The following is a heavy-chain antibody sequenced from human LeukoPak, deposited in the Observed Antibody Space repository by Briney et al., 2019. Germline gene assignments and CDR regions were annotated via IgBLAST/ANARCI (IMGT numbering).Heavy chain of an antibody. CDR3: ARGLAARRFGWFDP. V-gene: IGHV4-34*01. CDR1: GGSFSGYY. J-gene: IGHJ5*02. D-gene: IGHD6-6*01. CDR2: INHSGST. Sequence: PSETLSLTCAVYGGSFSGYYWSWIRQPPGKGLEWVGEINHSGSTNYNPSLKSRVTISVDTSKNQFSLKLSSVTAADTAVYYCARGLAARRFGWFDPWGQGTLVTVSS.